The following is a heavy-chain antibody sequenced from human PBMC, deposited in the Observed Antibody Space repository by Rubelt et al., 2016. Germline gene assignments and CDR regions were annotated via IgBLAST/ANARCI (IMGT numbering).Heavy chain of an antibody. D-gene: IGHD7-27*01. J-gene: IGHJ4*02. V-gene: IGHV4-39*01. CDR3: VNSPGNWGLLSYFDF. CDR1: GGSISGSNSY. CDR2: IFYHGST. Sequence: QLRLQETRPGLVKSSETLSLTCVVSGGSISGSNSYWGWVRQPPGKGLEWIGSIFYHGSTYYNPSLQSRMSMSVETSRNQCSRNLGSATAADTAGYYCVNSPGNWGLLSYFDFWGRGTLVTVSS.